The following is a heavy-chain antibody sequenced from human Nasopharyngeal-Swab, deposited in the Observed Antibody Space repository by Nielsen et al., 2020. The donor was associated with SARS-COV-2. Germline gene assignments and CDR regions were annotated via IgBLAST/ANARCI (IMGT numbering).Heavy chain of an antibody. CDR3: AKGDYGMDV. CDR2: IYYDGSKK. V-gene: IGHV3-33*06. CDR1: GFTFSSYG. Sequence: GESLKISCAASGFTFSSYGMHWVRQAPGKGLEWVAIIYYDGSKKYYADSVNGRFTISRDNSKNTLYLQMNSLRGEDTAVYYCAKGDYGMDVWGQGTTVTVSS. J-gene: IGHJ6*02.